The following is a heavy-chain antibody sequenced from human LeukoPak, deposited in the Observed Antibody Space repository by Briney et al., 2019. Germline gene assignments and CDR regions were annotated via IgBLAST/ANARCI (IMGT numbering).Heavy chain of an antibody. CDR1: GGSISNYY. CDR3: ARGKVVAGTPGQNSWDY. J-gene: IGHJ4*02. Sequence: SETLSLTCTVSGGSISNYYWNWIRQPAGKGLEWIGRIYTSGTTNYNPSLKSRVSMSVATSKNQFSLKLSSVTAADTAVYYCARGKVVAGTPGQNSWDYWGQGTLVTVSS. D-gene: IGHD6-19*01. CDR2: IYTSGTT. V-gene: IGHV4-4*07.